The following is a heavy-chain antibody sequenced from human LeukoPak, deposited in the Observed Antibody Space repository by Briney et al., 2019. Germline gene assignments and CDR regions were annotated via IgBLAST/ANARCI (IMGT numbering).Heavy chain of an antibody. CDR1: GFTFSGYS. Sequence: GGSLRLSCAASGFTFSGYSIHWVRQSSGKGLEWVGHIDKKDKGYATATAYAASLKGRFTISRDDSINTAYLQMKSLKTEDTALYYCTRDSGTYNWFDPWGQGTLVTVSS. CDR3: TRDSGTYNWFDP. V-gene: IGHV3-73*01. CDR2: IDKKDKGYATAT. D-gene: IGHD1-26*01. J-gene: IGHJ5*02.